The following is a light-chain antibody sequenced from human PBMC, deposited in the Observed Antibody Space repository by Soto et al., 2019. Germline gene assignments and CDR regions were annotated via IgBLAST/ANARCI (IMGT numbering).Light chain of an antibody. CDR3: QQYDGSPIT. J-gene: IGKJ5*01. CDR1: QSVSSNF. Sequence: EIVLTQSPGTLSLSPGERATLSCRASQSVSSNFLAWFQQQPGQAPRLLVYAASRRVTGIPDRFSGSGSGTDFTLTISRLEPEDFAVYFCQQYDGSPITFGQGTRLEIK. V-gene: IGKV3-20*01. CDR2: AAS.